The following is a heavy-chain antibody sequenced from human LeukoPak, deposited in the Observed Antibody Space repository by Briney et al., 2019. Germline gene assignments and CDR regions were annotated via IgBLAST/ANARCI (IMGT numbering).Heavy chain of an antibody. CDR1: GYTFTSYD. D-gene: IGHD4-17*01. CDR2: MNPNSGDT. CDR3: ARNTSNYGDFDF. V-gene: IGHV1-8*01. J-gene: IGHJ4*02. Sequence: ASVKVSCKASGYTFTSYDFNWVRQAPGQGLEWLGWMNPNSGDTGYAQRFQGRVSMTGDTSITTAYMELSSLRSDDTAIYYCARNTSNYGDFDFWGQGTLVTVSS.